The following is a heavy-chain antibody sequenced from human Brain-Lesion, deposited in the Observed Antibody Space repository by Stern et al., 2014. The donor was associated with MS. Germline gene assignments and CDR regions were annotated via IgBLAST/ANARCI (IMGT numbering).Heavy chain of an antibody. Sequence: VQLVESGPGLVKPSQTLSLSCTVSGGSISSGGYYWSWIRQPAGKGLEWIGRIFNRGSTSYTPSLKSRVPISIDTPKNQFSLRLNSMTAADTAVYYCARGRVVPGFQYYATDVWGQGTTVIVSS. J-gene: IGHJ6*02. CDR1: GGSISSGGYY. CDR2: IFNRGST. V-gene: IGHV4-61*02. CDR3: ARGRVVPGFQYYATDV. D-gene: IGHD2-2*01.